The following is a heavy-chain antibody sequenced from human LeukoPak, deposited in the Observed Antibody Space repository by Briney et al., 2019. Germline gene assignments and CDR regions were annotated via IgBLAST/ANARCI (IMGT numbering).Heavy chain of an antibody. CDR1: GYTFTGYY. J-gene: IGHJ5*02. CDR2: INPNSGGT. CDR3: ARVRREWELRWFDP. Sequence: GASVKVSCKASGYTFTGYYMHWVRQAPGQGLEWMGWINPNSGGTNYAQKFQGRVTMTRDTSISTAYMELSRLRSDDTAVYYCARVRREWELRWFDPWGQGTLVTVSS. V-gene: IGHV1-2*02. D-gene: IGHD1-26*01.